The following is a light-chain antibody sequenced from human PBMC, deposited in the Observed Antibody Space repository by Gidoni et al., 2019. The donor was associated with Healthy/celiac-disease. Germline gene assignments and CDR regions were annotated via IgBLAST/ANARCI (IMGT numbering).Light chain of an antibody. Sequence: DIQMTQSPSSLSASVGDRVTITCQASQDISNYLNWYQQKPGKAPKLMIYDASNLETGVTSRFSGSGSGTDVTFTISSLQPEDIATYYCQQYDNLPRTFGHGTKLEIK. CDR2: DAS. CDR1: QDISNY. J-gene: IGKJ2*01. CDR3: QQYDNLPRT. V-gene: IGKV1-33*01.